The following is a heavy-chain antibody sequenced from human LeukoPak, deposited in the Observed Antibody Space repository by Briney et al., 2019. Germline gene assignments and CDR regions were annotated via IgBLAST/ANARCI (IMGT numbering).Heavy chain of an antibody. CDR2: IIPIFGTA. J-gene: IGHJ4*02. V-gene: IGHV1-69*13. CDR3: AREGYSGYDLNY. D-gene: IGHD5-12*01. CDR1: GGTFSSYA. Sequence: SVTVSCKASGGTFSSYAISWVRQAPGQGLEWMGGIIPIFGTANYAQKFQGRVTITADESTSTAYMELSSLRSEDTAVYYCAREGYSGYDLNYWGQGTLVTVSS.